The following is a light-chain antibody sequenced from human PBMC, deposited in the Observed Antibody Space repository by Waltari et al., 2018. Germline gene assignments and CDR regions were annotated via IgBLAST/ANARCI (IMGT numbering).Light chain of an antibody. Sequence: QSVLTQPPSVSAAPGQRVTISCSGGRSNIGNNYVSWYRQFPGTAPKLLIYEDNGRPSGVPGLFSGSKSGTSATLDITGLQAGDEADYYCGTWDSSLSGAVFGGGTHLTVL. CDR3: GTWDSSLSGAV. CDR1: RSNIGNNY. J-gene: IGLJ7*01. V-gene: IGLV1-51*02. CDR2: EDN.